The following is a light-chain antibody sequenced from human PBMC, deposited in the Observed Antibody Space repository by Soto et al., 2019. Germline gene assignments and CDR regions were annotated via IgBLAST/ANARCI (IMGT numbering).Light chain of an antibody. V-gene: IGKV3D-20*02. CDR2: DAS. CDR1: QSVSSSY. Sequence: EIVLTQSPGTLSLSPGERATLSCRASQSVSSSYLAWYQQRPGQAPRLLIYDASRRATGIPARFSGSGSGADFTLTISSLEPEDFAVYYCQQRSSWPITFGQGTRLEIK. J-gene: IGKJ5*01. CDR3: QQRSSWPIT.